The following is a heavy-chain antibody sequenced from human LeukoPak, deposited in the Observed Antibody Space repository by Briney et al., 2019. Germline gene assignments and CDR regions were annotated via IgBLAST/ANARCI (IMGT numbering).Heavy chain of an antibody. CDR1: GFTFSGSA. J-gene: IGHJ4*02. V-gene: IGHV3-73*01. Sequence: PGGSLRLPCAASGFTFSGSAMHWVRQASGKGLEWVGRIRSKPNSYATAYAASVKGRFTISRDDSKNTAYLQMNSLKTDDTAVYYCLPDFGVVIHDYWGQGTLVTVSS. CDR3: LPDFGVVIHDY. CDR2: IRSKPNSYAT. D-gene: IGHD3-3*01.